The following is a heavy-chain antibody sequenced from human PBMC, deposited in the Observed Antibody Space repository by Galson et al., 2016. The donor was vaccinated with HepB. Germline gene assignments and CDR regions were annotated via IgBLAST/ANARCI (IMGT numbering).Heavy chain of an antibody. Sequence: ETLSLTCAVSGGSISSDAWWSWVRQPPRRGLEWIGEIHHSGITNYNPSLKSRVTISVDRSKNQFSLKVSSVTAAETAVYYCARGPLPPYSGVYFNTWGQGTLVTVSS. V-gene: IGHV4-4*02. CDR1: GGSISSDAW. CDR3: ARGPLPPYSGVYFNT. CDR2: IHHSGIT. J-gene: IGHJ4*02. D-gene: IGHD1-26*01.